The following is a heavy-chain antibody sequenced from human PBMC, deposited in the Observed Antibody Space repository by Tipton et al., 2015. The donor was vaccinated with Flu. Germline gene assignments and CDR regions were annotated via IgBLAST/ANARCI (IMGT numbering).Heavy chain of an antibody. V-gene: IGHV4-38-2*02. CDR2: IFHTGNT. CDR1: GDSIASDYY. J-gene: IGHJ4*02. Sequence: TLSLTCSVSGDSIASDYYWGWIRQPPGKGLEWIGNIFHTGNTYSNPSLRSRVTISVEKSKNQFSLRLSSVTAADTAVYYCARGRIILVRGVIDYFDYWGQGTLVTVSS. D-gene: IGHD3-10*01. CDR3: ARGRIILVRGVIDYFDY.